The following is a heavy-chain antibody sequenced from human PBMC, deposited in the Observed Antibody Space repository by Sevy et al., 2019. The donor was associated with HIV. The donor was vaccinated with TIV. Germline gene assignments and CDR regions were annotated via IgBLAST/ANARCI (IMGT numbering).Heavy chain of an antibody. D-gene: IGHD2-21*02. V-gene: IGHV3-33*01. CDR3: ARVGPYCGGDCYWFDY. CDR1: GFTFSSYA. CDR2: IWNNGSSK. J-gene: IGHJ4*02. Sequence: GGSLRLSCAASGFTFSSYAMHWVRQGPGKGLEWVAVIWNNGSSKSYADSVKGRFTISRDSSKNTLYLQINTLRAEDTAVYDYARVGPYCGGDCYWFDYWGQGSLVTVSS.